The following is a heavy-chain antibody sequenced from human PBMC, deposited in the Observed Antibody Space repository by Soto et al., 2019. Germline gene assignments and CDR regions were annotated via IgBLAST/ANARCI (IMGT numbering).Heavy chain of an antibody. CDR1: GYTFTSYY. Sequence: QVQLVQSGAEVKKPGASVKVSCKASGYTFTSYYMHWVRQAPGQGLEWMGIINPSGGSTSYAQKFQGRVTMTRETSTSTGYMELSSLRSEDTAVYYCARGVDSSGWYVIQYYFDYWGQGTLVTVSS. V-gene: IGHV1-46*01. D-gene: IGHD6-19*01. J-gene: IGHJ4*02. CDR3: ARGVDSSGWYVIQYYFDY. CDR2: INPSGGST.